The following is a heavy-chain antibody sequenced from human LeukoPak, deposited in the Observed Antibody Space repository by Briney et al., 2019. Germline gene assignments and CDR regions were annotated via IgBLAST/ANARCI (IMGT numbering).Heavy chain of an antibody. V-gene: IGHV3-30*18. J-gene: IGHJ4*02. D-gene: IGHD5-18*01. CDR1: GFTVSSNY. CDR3: AKGNSYGLYYFDY. CDR2: ISYDGSNK. Sequence: PGGSLRLSCAASGFTVSSNYMNWVRQAPGKGLEWVAVISYDGSNKYYADSVKGRFTISRDNSKNTLYLQMNSLRAEDTAVYYCAKGNSYGLYYFDYWGQGTLVTVSS.